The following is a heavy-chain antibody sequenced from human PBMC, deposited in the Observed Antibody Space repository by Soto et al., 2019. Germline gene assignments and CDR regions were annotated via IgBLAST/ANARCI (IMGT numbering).Heavy chain of an antibody. CDR3: AKNPPSSIQGWAFGMDV. CDR1: GFSVTTNY. D-gene: IGHD1-26*01. V-gene: IGHV3-53*02. J-gene: IGHJ6*02. CDR2: TFTGGST. Sequence: EVQLVETGGGLIQPGGSLRLSCLASGFSVTTNYIIWVRQPPGKGLEWVSTTFTGGSTHYADSVKGRFSLSRDNSKNTVYLQMNNLRVEATAVYYCAKNPPSSIQGWAFGMDVWCQGTRVSVSS.